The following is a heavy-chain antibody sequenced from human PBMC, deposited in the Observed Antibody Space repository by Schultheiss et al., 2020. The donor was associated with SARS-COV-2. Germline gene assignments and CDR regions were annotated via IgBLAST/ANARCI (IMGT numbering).Heavy chain of an antibody. D-gene: IGHD4-23*01. CDR3: AREGGYGGNTGGFDY. J-gene: IGHJ4*02. V-gene: IGHV3-7*03. CDR2: IKQDGSEK. Sequence: GGSLRLSCAASGFTFSSYWMSWVRQAPGKGLEWVANIKQDGSEKYYVDSVKGRFTISRDNAKNSLYLQMNSLRAEDTAVYYCAREGGYGGNTGGFDYWGQGALVTVSS. CDR1: GFTFSSYW.